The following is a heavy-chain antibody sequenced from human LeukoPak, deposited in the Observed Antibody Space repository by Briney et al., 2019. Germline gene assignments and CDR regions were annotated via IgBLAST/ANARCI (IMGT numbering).Heavy chain of an antibody. V-gene: IGHV4-59*12. D-gene: IGHD6-25*01. CDR2: IFYSGSS. CDR3: ASKRLGAKLDY. Sequence: PSETLSLTCTVSGDSLNSYYWSWIRQPPGEGLQWIGYIFYSGSSNYNASLRSRVAISVDTSKNQFSLKLSSVTAADTAVYYCASKRLGAKLDYWGQGTLVTVSS. J-gene: IGHJ4*02. CDR1: GDSLNSYY.